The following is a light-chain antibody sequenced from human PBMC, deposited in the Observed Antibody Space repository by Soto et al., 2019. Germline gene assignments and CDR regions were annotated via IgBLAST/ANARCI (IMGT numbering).Light chain of an antibody. CDR1: QSVSSY. CDR3: QQRSNWPPGWT. CDR2: DAS. V-gene: IGKV3-11*01. Sequence: EIVLTQSPATLSLSPGERATLSCRASQSVSSYLAWYQQKPGQAPRLLIYDASNKATGIPARFSGSGSGTAFTLTISSLEPEDFAVYYCQQRSNWPPGWTFGQGTKVEIK. J-gene: IGKJ1*01.